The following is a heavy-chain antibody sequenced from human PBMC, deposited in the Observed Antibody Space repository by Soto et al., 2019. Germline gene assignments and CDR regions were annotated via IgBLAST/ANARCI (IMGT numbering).Heavy chain of an antibody. CDR2: INHSGST. V-gene: IGHV4-34*01. D-gene: IGHD2-15*01. CDR3: ARGRSVVTPRFDY. J-gene: IGHJ4*02. CDR1: GGSFSGYY. Sequence: SETLSLTCAVYGGSFSGYYWSWIRQPPGKGLEWIGEINHSGSTNYNPSLKSRVTISVDTSKNQFSLKLSSVTAADTAVYYCARGRSVVTPRFDYWGQGTLVTVSS.